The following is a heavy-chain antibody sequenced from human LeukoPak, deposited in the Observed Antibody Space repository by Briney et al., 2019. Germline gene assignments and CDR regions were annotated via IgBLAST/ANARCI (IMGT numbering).Heavy chain of an antibody. CDR2: INHSGST. V-gene: IGHV4-34*01. CDR3: ARGLFGSSWSNY. Sequence: SATLSLTCAVYGGSFSGYYWSWIRQPPGKGLEWIGEINHSGSTNYNPSLKSRVTISVDTSKNQFSLKLSSVTAADTAVYYCARGLFGSSWSNYWGQGTLVTVSS. D-gene: IGHD6-13*01. J-gene: IGHJ4*02. CDR1: GGSFSGYY.